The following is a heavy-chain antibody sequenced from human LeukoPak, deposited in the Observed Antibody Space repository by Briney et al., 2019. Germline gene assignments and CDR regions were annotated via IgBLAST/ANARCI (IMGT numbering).Heavy chain of an antibody. V-gene: IGHV4-39*01. CDR2: IFYSGST. Sequence: SETLSLTCTVSGGSISSSSYYWGWIRQPPGKGLEWIGSIFYSGSTYYNPSLKSRFTISVDTSKNQFSLKLSSVTAADTAVYFCATGVVGTTYYFDNWGQGTLVTVSS. D-gene: IGHD1-26*01. J-gene: IGHJ4*02. CDR3: ATGVVGTTYYFDN. CDR1: GGSISSSSYY.